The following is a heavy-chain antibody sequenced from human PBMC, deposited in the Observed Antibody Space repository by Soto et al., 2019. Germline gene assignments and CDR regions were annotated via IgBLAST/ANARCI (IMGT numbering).Heavy chain of an antibody. Sequence: VGSLRLSCAASGFTFSSYGMHWVRQAPGKGLEWVAVISYDGSNKYYADSVKGRFTISRDNSKNTLYLQMNSLRAEDTAVYYCARDLGAFNYGSAYFDYWGQGIPVTVSS. V-gene: IGHV3-30*03. CDR1: GFTFSSYG. CDR2: ISYDGSNK. J-gene: IGHJ4*02. D-gene: IGHD3-10*01. CDR3: ARDLGAFNYGSAYFDY.